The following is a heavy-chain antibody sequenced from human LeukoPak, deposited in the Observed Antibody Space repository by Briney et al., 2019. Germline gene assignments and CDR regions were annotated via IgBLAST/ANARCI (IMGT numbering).Heavy chain of an antibody. CDR2: ISSSSNTI. D-gene: IGHD1-26*01. CDR3: ARDMVSYSGSYSLDY. V-gene: IGHV3-48*02. J-gene: IGHJ4*02. CDR1: GFTFSSYW. Sequence: GGSLRLSCAASGFTFSSYWMNWVRQAPGKGLEWVSYISSSSNTIYYADSVKGRFSISRDNAKNSLYLQMNSLRDEDTAVYYCARDMVSYSGSYSLDYWGQGIPGHRLL.